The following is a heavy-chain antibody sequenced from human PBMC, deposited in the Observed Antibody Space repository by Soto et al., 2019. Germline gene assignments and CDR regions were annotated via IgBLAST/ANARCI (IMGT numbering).Heavy chain of an antibody. V-gene: IGHV3-21*01. CDR3: AREERIAARQGYYYYYGMDV. J-gene: IGHJ6*02. CDR2: ISSSSYI. Sequence: GGSLRLSXAASGFTFSSYSMNWVRQAPGKGLEWVSSISSSSYIYYADSVKGRFTISRDNAKNSLYLQMNSLRAEDTAVYYCAREERIAARQGYYYYYGMDVWGQGTTVTVSS. D-gene: IGHD6-6*01. CDR1: GFTFSSYS.